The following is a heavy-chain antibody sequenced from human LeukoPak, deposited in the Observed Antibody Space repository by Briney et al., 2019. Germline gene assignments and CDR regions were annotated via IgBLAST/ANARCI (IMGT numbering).Heavy chain of an antibody. D-gene: IGHD1-26*01. CDR1: GFTFSSYA. J-gene: IGHJ6*02. V-gene: IGHV3-23*01. CDR2: ISGSDGTT. Sequence: GGSLRLSCAASGFTFSSYAMTWVRQAPGKGLEWVSSISGSDGTTYYADSVKGRFTISRDNAKNSLYLQMISLRAEDTAVYYCARDSVDSGSYYDYYGMDVWGQGTTVTVSS. CDR3: ARDSVDSGSYYDYYGMDV.